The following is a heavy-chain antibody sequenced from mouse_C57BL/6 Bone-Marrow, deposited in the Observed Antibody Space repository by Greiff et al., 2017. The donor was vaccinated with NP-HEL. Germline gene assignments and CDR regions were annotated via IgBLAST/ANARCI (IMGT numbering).Heavy chain of an antibody. D-gene: IGHD1-1*01. J-gene: IGHJ3*01. CDR1: GFNIKDDY. Sequence: EVKVVESGAELVRPGASVKLSCTASGFNIKDDYMHWVKQRPEQGLEWIGWIDPENGDTEYASKFQGKATITADTSSNTAYLQLSSLTSEDTAVYYCTTGGGSPFAYWGQGTLVTVSA. CDR2: IDPENGDT. V-gene: IGHV14-4*01. CDR3: TTGGGSPFAY.